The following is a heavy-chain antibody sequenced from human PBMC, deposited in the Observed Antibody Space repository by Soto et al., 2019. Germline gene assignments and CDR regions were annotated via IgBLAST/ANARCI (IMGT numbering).Heavy chain of an antibody. Sequence: GASVKVSCKASGYTFTSYGISWVRQAPGQGLEWMGWISAYNGNTNYAQKLQGRVTMTTDTSTSTAYMELRSLRSDDTAVYYCAIKPRYCSGGSCSYDYWGQGTLVTVSS. V-gene: IGHV1-18*01. CDR1: GYTFTSYG. D-gene: IGHD2-15*01. CDR2: ISAYNGNT. CDR3: AIKPRYCSGGSCSYDY. J-gene: IGHJ4*02.